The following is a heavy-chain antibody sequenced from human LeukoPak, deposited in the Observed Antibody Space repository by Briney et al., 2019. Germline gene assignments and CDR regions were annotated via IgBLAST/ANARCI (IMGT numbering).Heavy chain of an antibody. CDR3: ANPRYSSGWYPFDY. J-gene: IGHJ4*02. Sequence: GRSLRLSCAASGFTFSSYGMHWVRQAPGKGLEWVAVISYDGGNKYYADSVKGRFTISRDNSKNTLYLQMNSLRAEDTAVYYCANPRYSSGWYPFDYWGQGTLVTVSS. V-gene: IGHV3-30*18. CDR1: GFTFSSYG. CDR2: ISYDGGNK. D-gene: IGHD6-19*01.